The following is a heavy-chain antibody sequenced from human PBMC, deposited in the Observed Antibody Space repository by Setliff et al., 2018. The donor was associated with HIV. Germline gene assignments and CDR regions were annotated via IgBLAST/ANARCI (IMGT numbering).Heavy chain of an antibody. CDR1: GGSISSNTYY. CDR2: IYYSGST. V-gene: IGHV4-39*01. J-gene: IGHJ2*01. CDR3: ARQGAGIQVRYFDWPWDPWTLDFDI. D-gene: IGHD3-9*01. Sequence: SETLSLTCAVSGGSISSNTYYWGWIRQPPGKGLEWIGSIYYSGSTYYNPSLKSRVTISVDTSKNQFSLKLSSVTAADTAVYYGARQGAGIQVRYFDWPWDPWTLDFDIWGRGTLVTVSS.